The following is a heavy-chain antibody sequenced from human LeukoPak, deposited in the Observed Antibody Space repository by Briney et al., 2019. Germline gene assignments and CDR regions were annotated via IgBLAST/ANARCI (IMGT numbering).Heavy chain of an antibody. D-gene: IGHD6-19*01. CDR2: ISWNSRSV. Sequence: GGSLRLSCAASGFTFDDYAMHWVRQAPGKGLEWVSGISWNSRSVGYADSVKGRFTISRDNAKNSLFLQMNSLRPEDTALYYCAKDGNIAVTGPRAFDIWGQGTTVTVSS. CDR1: GFTFDDYA. V-gene: IGHV3-9*01. CDR3: AKDGNIAVTGPRAFDI. J-gene: IGHJ3*02.